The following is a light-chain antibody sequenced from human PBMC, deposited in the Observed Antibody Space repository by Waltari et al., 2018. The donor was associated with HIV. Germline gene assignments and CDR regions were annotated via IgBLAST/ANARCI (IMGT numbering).Light chain of an antibody. CDR1: SGPVTSGPQ. V-gene: IGLV7-46*01. Sequence: QAVVTQEPSLTVSPGGTVTLTCGSSSGPVTSGPQPYWVQQKPGQAPSTLIYDTTYKHSWTPARFSGSLLGGKAALTLSGAQPEDEADYYCLLSYAGSRPVVFGGGTKLTVV. CDR3: LLSYAGSRPVV. J-gene: IGLJ2*01. CDR2: DTT.